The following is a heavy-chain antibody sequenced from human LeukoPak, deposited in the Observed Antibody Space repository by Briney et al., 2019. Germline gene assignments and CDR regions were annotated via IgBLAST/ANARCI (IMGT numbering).Heavy chain of an antibody. CDR3: SKARRDGFNLGDY. Sequence: GGPLRLSCAASGFTFSSYEMNWVRQAPGKGLEWVSYISSSGSTIYYADSVKGRFTISRDNAKNSLYLQMNSLRAEDTARYYCSKARRDGFNLGDYWGQGTLVTVSS. V-gene: IGHV3-48*03. D-gene: IGHD5-24*01. CDR1: GFTFSSYE. CDR2: ISSSGSTI. J-gene: IGHJ4*02.